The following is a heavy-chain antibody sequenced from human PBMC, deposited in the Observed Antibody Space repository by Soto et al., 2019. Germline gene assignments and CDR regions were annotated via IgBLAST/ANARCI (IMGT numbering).Heavy chain of an antibody. Sequence: QVQLQESGPGLVKPSQNLFLTCTVSGGSISSGDYYWSWIRQPPGKGLEWIGYIYYTGNTYYNPSLESRATISVDTSKNQFSLKLNSVTAADTAVYYCAREGGELYYDGSALTRNPYGYFDLWGRGTLVTVSS. CDR2: IYYTGNT. D-gene: IGHD3-22*01. V-gene: IGHV4-30-4*01. CDR1: GGSISSGDYY. J-gene: IGHJ2*01. CDR3: AREGGELYYDGSALTRNPYGYFDL.